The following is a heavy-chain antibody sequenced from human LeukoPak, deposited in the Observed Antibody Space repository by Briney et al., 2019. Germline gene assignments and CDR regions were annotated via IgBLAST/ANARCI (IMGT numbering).Heavy chain of an antibody. D-gene: IGHD2-15*01. CDR3: AKPEGEVVTPYHAFDI. J-gene: IGHJ3*02. V-gene: IGHV3-23*01. CDR1: GFTFSSYA. Sequence: GGSLRLSCAAAGFTFSSYAMSWVRQAPGKVLEWVSAIIGRGGSTYYADFVKGRFTICRDNSKNTPYLQMHSLRAEDTAVYYCAKPEGEVVTPYHAFDIWGQGTMVTVSS. CDR2: IIGRGGST.